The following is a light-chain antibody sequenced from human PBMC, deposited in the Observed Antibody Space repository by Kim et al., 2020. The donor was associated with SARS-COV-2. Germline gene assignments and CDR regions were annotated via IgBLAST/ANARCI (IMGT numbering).Light chain of an antibody. V-gene: IGLV1-47*01. Sequence: PGQRVTCSCSGSSSNIGSNYVYWYQQLPGTAPKLLIYRNNQRPSGVPDRFSGSKSGTSASLAISGLRSEDEADYYCAAWDDSLTVVFGGGTQLTVL. CDR1: SSNIGSNY. J-gene: IGLJ2*01. CDR3: AAWDDSLTVV. CDR2: RNN.